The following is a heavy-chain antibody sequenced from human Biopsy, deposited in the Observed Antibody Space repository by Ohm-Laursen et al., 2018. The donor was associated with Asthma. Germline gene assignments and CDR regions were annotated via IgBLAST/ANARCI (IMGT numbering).Heavy chain of an antibody. CDR3: ARDGGLSLYPGTFYI. J-gene: IGHJ3*02. CDR1: GGSISSSSYY. V-gene: IGHV4-39*02. CDR2: IYYNGRT. D-gene: IGHD1-1*01. Sequence: SDTPSLTWAVSGGSISSSSYYWGWIRQPPGKGLERIGSIYYNGRTYYNPSLKSRVTITVNTSKKLLPLQLSSVTAADMAVYYCARDGGLSLYPGTFYIWGQGTMVTVSS.